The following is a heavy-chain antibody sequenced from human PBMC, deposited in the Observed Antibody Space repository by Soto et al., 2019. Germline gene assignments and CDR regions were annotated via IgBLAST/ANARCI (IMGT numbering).Heavy chain of an antibody. CDR2: ISYDGSNK. Sequence: PGGSVRLSCAASGFTFISYAMHWVRQAPGKGLEWVAAISYDGSNKYYADSVKGRFTISRDNSKNTLYLQMNSLRAEDTAVYYCARDPPPHYDFWSGGYYYYGMDVWGQGTTVTVSS. CDR1: GFTFISYA. CDR3: ARDPPPHYDFWSGGYYYYGMDV. D-gene: IGHD3-3*01. V-gene: IGHV3-30-3*01. J-gene: IGHJ6*02.